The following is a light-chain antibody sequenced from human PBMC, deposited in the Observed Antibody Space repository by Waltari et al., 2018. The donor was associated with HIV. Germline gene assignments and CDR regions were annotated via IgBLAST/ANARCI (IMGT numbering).Light chain of an antibody. V-gene: IGLV2-14*01. CDR1: TNAIGLLNT. Sequence: QSALTQPVSVSGSPGLSITISCLGTTNAIGLLNTVSWYRHQPDSPPQLIIFDTKSRPSGIPSRFSGSKSGTTASLTISGLQADDEGHYYCSSFSTSGSVRFGGGTKVTV. J-gene: IGLJ3*02. CDR3: SSFSTSGSVR. CDR2: DTK.